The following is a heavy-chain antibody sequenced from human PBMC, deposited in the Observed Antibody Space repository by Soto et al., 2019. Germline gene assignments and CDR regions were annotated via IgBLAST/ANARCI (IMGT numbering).Heavy chain of an antibody. CDR1: GYTFTSYG. J-gene: IGHJ6*03. CDR2: TSAYNGNT. V-gene: IGHV1-18*01. Sequence: ASVKVSCKASGYTFTSYGISWVRQAPGQGLEWMGWTSAYNGNTNYAQKLQGRVTMTTDTSTSTAYMELRSLRSDDTAVYYCASGYCSGGSCLGYMDVWGKGTTVTVSS. D-gene: IGHD2-15*01. CDR3: ASGYCSGGSCLGYMDV.